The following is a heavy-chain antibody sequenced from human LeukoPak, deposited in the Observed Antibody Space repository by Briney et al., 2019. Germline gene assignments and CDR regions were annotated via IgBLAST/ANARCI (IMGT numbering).Heavy chain of an antibody. Sequence: GGSLRLSCAASGVTLSTYAMSWARQAPGKGLEWVANIKRDGSEKYYVDSVKGRFTISRDNAKNSLYLQMNSLRAEDTAVYYCASHDYGDYAFDYWGQGTLVTVSS. CDR2: IKRDGSEK. CDR1: GVTLSTYA. D-gene: IGHD4-17*01. J-gene: IGHJ4*02. V-gene: IGHV3-7*01. CDR3: ASHDYGDYAFDY.